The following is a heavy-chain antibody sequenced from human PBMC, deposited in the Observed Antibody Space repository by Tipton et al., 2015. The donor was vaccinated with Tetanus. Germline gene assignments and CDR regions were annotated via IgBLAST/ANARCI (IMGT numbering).Heavy chain of an antibody. D-gene: IGHD3-3*01. V-gene: IGHV4-4*02. Sequence: TLSLTCTVSGDSISSDNWWSWVRQPPGRGLEWIGEIYHSGATNYNSSLKSRVATSVYKSRNQFSLKVNSVTAADTAFYYCASRVRGPAAYWGQGILVTVSS. CDR2: IYHSGAT. CDR3: ASRVRGPAAY. J-gene: IGHJ4*02. CDR1: GDSISSDNW.